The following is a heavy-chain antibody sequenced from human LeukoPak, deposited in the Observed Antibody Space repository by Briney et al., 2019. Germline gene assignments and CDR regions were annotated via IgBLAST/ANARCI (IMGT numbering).Heavy chain of an antibody. CDR3: ASWLLRYYYGMDV. D-gene: IGHD5-12*01. V-gene: IGHV4-34*01. CDR2: INHSGST. CDR1: GGSLNTYY. J-gene: IGHJ6*02. Sequence: PSETLSLTCAVYGGSLNTYYWSWIRQPPGKGLEWIGEINHSGSTNYNPSLKSRVTISVDTSKNQFSLKLTSVTAADTAVYFCASWLLRYYYGMDVWSPGTTVTVSS.